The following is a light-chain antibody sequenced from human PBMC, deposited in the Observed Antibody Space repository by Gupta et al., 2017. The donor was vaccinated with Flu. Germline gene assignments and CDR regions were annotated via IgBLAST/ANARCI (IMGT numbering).Light chain of an antibody. V-gene: IGKV3-15*01. Sequence: EIVVTQSPVTLSVFPGERATLSCRASQSVSSDLAWYQQKPGQAPRLLIHGASTRATGISGRFSGSGSGTEFTLTISSLQSEDFAVYYCQQYNTWPQTFGQGTKVEFK. J-gene: IGKJ1*01. CDR2: GAS. CDR3: QQYNTWPQT. CDR1: QSVSSD.